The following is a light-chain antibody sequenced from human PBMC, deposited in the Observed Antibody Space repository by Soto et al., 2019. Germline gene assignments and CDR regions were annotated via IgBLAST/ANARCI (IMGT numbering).Light chain of an antibody. CDR3: AAWDDSLSGLVV. J-gene: IGLJ2*01. CDR1: XSXXGSNY. Sequence: QSVLTQPPSASGTPGXRVTFSCSXSXSXXGSNYVYWYQHHPGTAPKLLIYRHNQRPSGVPDRFSGSKSGTSASLAISGLRSEDEADYYCAAWDDSLSGLVVFGGGTKLTVL. CDR2: RHN. V-gene: IGLV1-47*01.